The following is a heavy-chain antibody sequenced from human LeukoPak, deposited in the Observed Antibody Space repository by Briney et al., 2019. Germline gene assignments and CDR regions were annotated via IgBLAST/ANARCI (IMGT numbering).Heavy chain of an antibody. J-gene: IGHJ4*02. CDR1: GYTFTSYD. V-gene: IGHV1-8*01. CDR2: MNPNSGNT. D-gene: IGHD3-22*01. CDR3: ARDLYDSSGSYPDY. Sequence: ASVKVSCKASGYTFTSYDINWVRQATGQGLEWMGWMNPNSGNTGYAQKFQGRVTMTRDTSTSTVYMELSSLRSEDTAVYYCARDLYDSSGSYPDYWGQGTLVTVSS.